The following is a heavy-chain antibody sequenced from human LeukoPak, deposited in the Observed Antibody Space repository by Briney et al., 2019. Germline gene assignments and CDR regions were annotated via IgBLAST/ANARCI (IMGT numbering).Heavy chain of an antibody. Sequence: SVKVSCKASGGTFSSYAISWVRQAPGQGLEWMGGIIPIFGTANYAQKFQGRVTITADESTSTAHMELSSLRSEDTAVYYCARVHPGGVRFDYWGQGTLVTVSS. J-gene: IGHJ4*02. V-gene: IGHV1-69*01. CDR3: ARVHPGGVRFDY. CDR1: GGTFSSYA. CDR2: IIPIFGTA. D-gene: IGHD2-8*02.